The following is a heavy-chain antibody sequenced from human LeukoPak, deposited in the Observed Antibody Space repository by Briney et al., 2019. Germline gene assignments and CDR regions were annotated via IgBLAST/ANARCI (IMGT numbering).Heavy chain of an antibody. CDR3: AKPRAMRTGVGRYFDL. Sequence: GGPLRLSCAASGFTFTSYAMSWLRQAPGKALEWVSAIITGENTYYADSVKGWFTISRDNSKNTLYLQMNSLRAEDTATYYCAKPRAMRTGVGRYFDLWGRGNLVTVSS. V-gene: IGHV3-23*01. D-gene: IGHD2-2*01. J-gene: IGHJ2*01. CDR2: IITGENT. CDR1: GFTFTSYA.